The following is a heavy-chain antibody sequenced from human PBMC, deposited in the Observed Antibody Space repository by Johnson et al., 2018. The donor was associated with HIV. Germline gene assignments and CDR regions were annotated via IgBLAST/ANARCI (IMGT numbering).Heavy chain of an antibody. CDR1: GFTFSTYW. Sequence: EKLVESGGGLVQPGGSLRLSCAASGFTFSTYWMTWVRQAPGKGLEWVATIKQDGRELFYVDSVKGRFTITSDNAQNSLHLQMNSLRAEDAAVYYCARVAMYDSNGDYSYDAFDIWGPGTMVTVSS. J-gene: IGHJ3*02. D-gene: IGHD3-22*01. CDR2: IKQDGREL. CDR3: ARVAMYDSNGDYSYDAFDI. V-gene: IGHV3-7*01.